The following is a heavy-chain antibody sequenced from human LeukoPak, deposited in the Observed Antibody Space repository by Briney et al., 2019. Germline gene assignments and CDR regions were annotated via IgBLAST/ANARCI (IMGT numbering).Heavy chain of an antibody. CDR3: ARDHIAAAGIEIY. CDR1: GFTFSDYY. J-gene: IGHJ4*02. D-gene: IGHD6-13*01. Sequence: GGSLRLSCAASGFTFSDYYMSWIPQAPGKGLEWVSYISSSGSTIYYADSVKGRFTISRDNAKNSLYLQMNSLRAEDTAVYYCARDHIAAAGIEIYWGQGTLVTVSS. V-gene: IGHV3-11*01. CDR2: ISSSGSTI.